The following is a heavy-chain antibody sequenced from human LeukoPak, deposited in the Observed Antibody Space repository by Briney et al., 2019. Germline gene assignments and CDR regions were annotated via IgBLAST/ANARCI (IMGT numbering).Heavy chain of an antibody. CDR1: GYTFTSYG. CDR2: ISAYNGNT. Sequence: ASVKVSCKASGYTFTSYGISWVRQAPGQGPEWMGWISAYNGNTSYAQKLQGRVTMTTDTSTSTAYMELRSLRSDDTAVYYCARESGYHHNYYYYYGMDVWGQGTTVTVSS. D-gene: IGHD5-12*01. J-gene: IGHJ6*02. V-gene: IGHV1-18*01. CDR3: ARESGYHHNYYYYYGMDV.